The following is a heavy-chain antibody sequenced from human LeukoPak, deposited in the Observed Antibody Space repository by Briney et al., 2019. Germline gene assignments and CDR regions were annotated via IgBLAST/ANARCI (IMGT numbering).Heavy chain of an antibody. CDR3: AREYPLVSRRYYGSAGYYYYYYMDV. Sequence: KPSETLSLTCAVYGGSFSGYYWSWIRQPPGKGLEWIGEINHGGSTNYNPSLKSRVTISVDTSKNQFSLKLSSVTAADTAVYYCAREYPLVSRRYYGSAGYYYYYYMDVWGKGTTVTVSS. CDR2: INHGGST. CDR1: GGSFSGYY. J-gene: IGHJ6*03. D-gene: IGHD3-10*01. V-gene: IGHV4-34*01.